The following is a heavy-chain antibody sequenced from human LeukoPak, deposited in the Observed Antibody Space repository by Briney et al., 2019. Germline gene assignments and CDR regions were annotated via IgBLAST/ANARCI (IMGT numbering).Heavy chain of an antibody. V-gene: IGHV5-51*01. CDR2: IYLDDSDT. CDR1: GYSFTTYW. Sequence: PGESLKISCKGSGYSFTTYWIGWVRQMPGKGLEWMGIIYLDDSDTRYTPSFQGQVTISADKSISTAYLQWRSLRASDTAMYYCASGIGDLLYWNFDLWGRGTLVTVSS. CDR3: ASGIGDLLYWNFDL. D-gene: IGHD1-26*01. J-gene: IGHJ2*01.